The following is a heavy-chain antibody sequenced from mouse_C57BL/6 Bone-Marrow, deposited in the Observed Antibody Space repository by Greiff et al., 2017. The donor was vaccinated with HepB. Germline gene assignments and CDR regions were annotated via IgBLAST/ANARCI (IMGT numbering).Heavy chain of an antibody. D-gene: IGHD2-5*01. V-gene: IGHV14-3*01. J-gene: IGHJ3*01. CDR3: ARAYYSNAWFAY. CDR2: IDPANGNT. Sequence: EVKLMESVAELVRPGASVKLSCTASGFNIKNTYMHWVKQRPEQGLEWIGRIDPANGNTKYAPKFQGKATITADTSSNTAYLQLSSLTSEDTAINYCARAYYSNAWFAYWGQGTLVTVSA. CDR1: GFNIKNTY.